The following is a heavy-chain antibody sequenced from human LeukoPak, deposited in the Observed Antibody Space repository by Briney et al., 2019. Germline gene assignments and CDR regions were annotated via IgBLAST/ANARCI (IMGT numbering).Heavy chain of an antibody. V-gene: IGHV4-34*01. CDR2: INHSGST. CDR3: ARGGRSSSFDY. Sequence: PSETLSLTCAVYGGSFSGYYWSWIRQPPGKGLEWIGEINHSGSTNYNPSLKSRVTISVDTSKNQFSLKLSSVTAADTAVYYCARGGRSSSFDYWGQGTLVTVSS. CDR1: GGSFSGYY. J-gene: IGHJ4*02. D-gene: IGHD6-6*01.